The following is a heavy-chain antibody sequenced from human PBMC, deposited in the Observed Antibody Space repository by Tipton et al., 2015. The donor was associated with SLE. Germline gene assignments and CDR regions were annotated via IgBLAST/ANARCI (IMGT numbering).Heavy chain of an antibody. D-gene: IGHD7-27*01. CDR2: IYYSGST. J-gene: IGHJ4*02. Sequence: LRLSCTVSGGSISSGGYYWSWIRQHPGKGLEWIGCIYYSGSTYYNPSLKSRVTISVDTSKNQFSLKLSSVTAADTAVYYCARVTGERSYFDYWGQGTLVTVPS. V-gene: IGHV4-31*02. CDR3: ARVTGERSYFDY. CDR1: GGSISSGGYY.